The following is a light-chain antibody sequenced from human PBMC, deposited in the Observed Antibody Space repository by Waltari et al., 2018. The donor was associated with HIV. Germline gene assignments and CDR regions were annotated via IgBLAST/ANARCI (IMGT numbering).Light chain of an antibody. Sequence: QSVLTQPPSVSATPGQTVTISCSGSRSTIGSNYVFWYQQLPGTAPKLLIYDNNKRPAGIPDRFSGSKSGTSATLGITGLQTGDEADYYCATWDSGLSAVVFGGGTKLTVL. CDR2: DNN. V-gene: IGLV1-51*01. CDR3: ATWDSGLSAVV. J-gene: IGLJ2*01. CDR1: RSTIGSNY.